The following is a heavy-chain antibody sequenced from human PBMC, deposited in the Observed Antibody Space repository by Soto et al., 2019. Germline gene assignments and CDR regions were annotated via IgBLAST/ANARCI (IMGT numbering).Heavy chain of an antibody. D-gene: IGHD6-13*01. CDR2: VSAYNGNT. J-gene: IGHJ4*02. CDR1: GYTFTSYG. CDR3: ARDVAGIAAAGYPPDNAFDY. V-gene: IGHV1-18*01. Sequence: ASVKVSCKASGYTFTSYGISWVRQAPGQGLEWMGWVSAYNGNTNYAQKLQGRVTMTTDTSTSTAYMELRSLRSDDTAVYYCARDVAGIAAAGYPPDNAFDYWGQGTLVTVSS.